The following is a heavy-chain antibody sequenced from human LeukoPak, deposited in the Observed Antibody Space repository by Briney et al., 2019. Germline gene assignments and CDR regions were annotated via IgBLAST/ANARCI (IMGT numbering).Heavy chain of an antibody. Sequence: SETLSLTCTVSGGSISSYYWSWIRQPPGKGLERIGYIYYSGSTNYNPSLKSRVTISVDTSKNQFSLKLSSVTAADTAVYYCARVRCSSTSCHGMDVWGQGTTVTVSS. CDR3: ARVRCSSTSCHGMDV. D-gene: IGHD2-2*01. V-gene: IGHV4-59*01. CDR1: GGSISSYY. J-gene: IGHJ6*02. CDR2: IYYSGST.